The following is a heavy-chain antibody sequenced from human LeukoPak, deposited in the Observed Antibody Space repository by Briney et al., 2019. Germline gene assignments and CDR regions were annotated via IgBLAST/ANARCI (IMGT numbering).Heavy chain of an antibody. CDR2: ISGSGGTT. V-gene: IGHV3-23*01. J-gene: IGHJ4*02. CDR1: GFTFSSYS. CDR3: ARKAGYYYSSGDF. D-gene: IGHD3-10*01. Sequence: GGSLRLSCAASGFTFSSYSMTWVRQSPGKGLEWVSVISGSGGTTHFADSVSGRFTISRDNSKNTLYLQMNSLRAEDTAVYYCARKAGYYYSSGDFWGQGTLVTVSS.